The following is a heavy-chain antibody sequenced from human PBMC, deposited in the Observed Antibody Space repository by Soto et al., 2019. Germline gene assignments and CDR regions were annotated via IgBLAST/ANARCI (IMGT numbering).Heavy chain of an antibody. CDR1: GYSFTSYL. CDR2: IDPSDSYT. Sequence: PGESQKISCKGSGYSFTSYLTSWVRQMPGKGLEWMGRIDPSDSYTNYSPSFQGHVTISADKSISTAYLQWSSLKASDTAMYYCASSPRGYCSSTSCRELGNYYGMDVWGQGTTVTVSS. V-gene: IGHV5-10-1*01. J-gene: IGHJ6*02. D-gene: IGHD2-2*01. CDR3: ASSPRGYCSSTSCRELGNYYGMDV.